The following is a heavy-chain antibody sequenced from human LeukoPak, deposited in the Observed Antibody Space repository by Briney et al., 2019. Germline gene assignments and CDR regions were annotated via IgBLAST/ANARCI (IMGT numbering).Heavy chain of an antibody. CDR3: ANLPRDGYNFDF. J-gene: IGHJ4*02. Sequence: PGGSLRLSCAASGFSFSDYAMNWVRQAPGKGLEWVAFISYDGSILSHANSVKGRFTISRDTSKNMLYLQMNSLRDEDTAVYYCANLPRDGYNFDFWGQGTLVTVSS. D-gene: IGHD5-24*01. V-gene: IGHV3-30*18. CDR1: GFSFSDYA. CDR2: ISYDGSIL.